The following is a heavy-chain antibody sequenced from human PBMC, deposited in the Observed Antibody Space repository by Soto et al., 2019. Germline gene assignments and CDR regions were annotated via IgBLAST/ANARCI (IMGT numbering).Heavy chain of an antibody. CDR2: IYYSGST. J-gene: IGHJ4*02. CDR1: VGSMSSDY. CDR3: ARGGYYDSSGYNSFDY. V-gene: IGHV4-59*01. Sequence: EALSVTCTVSVGSMSSDYWSWIRQPPGKGLEWIGYIYYSGSTNYNPSLKSRVTISVDTSKNQFSLKLSSVTAADTAVYYCARGGYYDSSGYNSFDYWGQGTLVTVSS. D-gene: IGHD3-22*01.